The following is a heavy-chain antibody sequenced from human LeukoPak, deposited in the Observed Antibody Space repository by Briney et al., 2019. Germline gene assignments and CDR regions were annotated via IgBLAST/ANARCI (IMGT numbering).Heavy chain of an antibody. CDR2: ISGSGGNT. J-gene: IGHJ4*02. V-gene: IGHV3-23*01. CDR1: GFAFSGFA. CDR3: AKVDSYYYGSGSYERY. D-gene: IGHD3-10*01. Sequence: GGSLRLSCSASGFAFSGFAMGWVRQAPGKGLEWVSSISGSGGNTYYADSVKGRFTISRDNSKNTLYLQMNSLRAEDTAVYYCAKVDSYYYGSGSYERYWGQGTLVTVSS.